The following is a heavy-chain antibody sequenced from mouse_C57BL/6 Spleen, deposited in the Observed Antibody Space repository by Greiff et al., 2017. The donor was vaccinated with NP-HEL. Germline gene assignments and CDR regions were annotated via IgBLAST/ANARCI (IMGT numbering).Heavy chain of an antibody. CDR1: GYTFTSYW. Sequence: QVQLKQSGAELVKPGASVKLSCKASGYTFTSYWMQWVKQRPGQGLEWIGEIDPSDSYTNYNQKFKGKATLTVDTSSSTAYMQLSSLTSEDSAVYYCARWAYYGNWYFDVWGTGTTVTVSS. CDR3: ARWAYYGNWYFDV. V-gene: IGHV1-50*01. D-gene: IGHD1-2*01. J-gene: IGHJ1*03. CDR2: IDPSDSYT.